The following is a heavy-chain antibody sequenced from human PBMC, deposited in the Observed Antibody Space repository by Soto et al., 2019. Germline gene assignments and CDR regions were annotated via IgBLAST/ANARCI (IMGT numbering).Heavy chain of an antibody. V-gene: IGHV4-39*01. CDR3: ARGAPGPIPNSYFDF. D-gene: IGHD3-16*01. J-gene: IGHJ4*02. Sequence: LQLQESGPGLVKPSETLSLTCSVSGGSISNTSYYWGWIRQSPGKGLEWLGNIYFSGTAYYTPSLRSRVTMSVDTSKNQFSLLFNSMTAADPGVYYCARGAPGPIPNSYFDFWCQGTLVTVSS. CDR2: IYFSGTA. CDR1: GGSISNTSYY.